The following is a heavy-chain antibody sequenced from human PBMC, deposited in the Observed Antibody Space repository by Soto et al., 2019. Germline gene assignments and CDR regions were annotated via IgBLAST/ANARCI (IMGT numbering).Heavy chain of an antibody. V-gene: IGHV4-59*08. Sequence: SETLSLTCTVSGGSISAYYWTWIRQPPGKGLQWIGYISNSGSTNYNPSLKSRVSMSVDTSKNQFSLNLSSVTAADTAVYYCARLYCIGGTCYLHYIFDSPGQRSSVTVSS. D-gene: IGHD2-15*01. CDR1: GGSISAYY. J-gene: IGHJ4*02. CDR2: ISNSGST. CDR3: ARLYCIGGTCYLHYIFDS.